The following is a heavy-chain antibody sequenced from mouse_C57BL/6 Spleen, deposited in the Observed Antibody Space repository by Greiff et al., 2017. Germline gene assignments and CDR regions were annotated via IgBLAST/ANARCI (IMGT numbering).Heavy chain of an antibody. CDR2: INDDGSST. D-gene: IGHD2-3*01. J-gene: IGHJ3*01. CDR3: ARDDGYYVGLAY. Sequence: EVKLVESEGGLVQPGSSMKLSCTASGFTFSDYYMAWVRQVPEKGLEWVATINDDGSSTYYLDTLKSRFIISRDNAKNILYLQMSSLKSEDTATYYCARDDGYYVGLAYWGQGTLVTVSA. CDR1: GFTFSDYY. V-gene: IGHV5-16*01.